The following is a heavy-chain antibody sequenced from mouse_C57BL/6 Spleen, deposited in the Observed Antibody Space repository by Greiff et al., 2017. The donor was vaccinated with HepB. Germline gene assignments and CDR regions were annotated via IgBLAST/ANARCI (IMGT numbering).Heavy chain of an antibody. J-gene: IGHJ4*01. CDR1: GFTFSSYG. V-gene: IGHV5-6*02. Sequence: EVMLVESGGDLVKPGGSLKLSCAASGFTFSSYGMSWVRQTPDKRLEWVATISSGGSYTYYPDSVKGRFTISRDNAKNTLYLQMSSLKSEDTAMYYCARRGDGNGAMDYWGQGTSVTVSS. CDR3: ARRGDGNGAMDY. CDR2: ISSGGSYT.